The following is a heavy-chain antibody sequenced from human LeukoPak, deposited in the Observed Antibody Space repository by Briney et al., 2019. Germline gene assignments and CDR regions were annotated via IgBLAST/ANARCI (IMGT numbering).Heavy chain of an antibody. D-gene: IGHD6-13*01. J-gene: IGHJ4*02. CDR3: ARDRRSSFWYAKNYFDY. V-gene: IGHV3-21*01. CDR1: GFTLSSYS. CDR2: ISSSSSYI. Sequence: GGSLRLSCAASGFTLSSYSMNWVRQAPGKGLEWVSSISSSSSYIYYADSVKGRFTISRDNAKNSLYLQMNSLRAEDTAVYYCARDRRSSFWYAKNYFDYWGQGTLVTVSS.